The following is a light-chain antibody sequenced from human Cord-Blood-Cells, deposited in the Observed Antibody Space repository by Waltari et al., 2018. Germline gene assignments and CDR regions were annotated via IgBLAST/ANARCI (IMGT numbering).Light chain of an antibody. CDR1: SIRSYT. V-gene: IGLV3-19*01. CDR2: GKN. Sequence: SSEWTQDHAASVALGQTVRPTCPGASIRSYTASCYQQTPGQAPVLVLYGKNNRPPGIPDRFSGSSSGNTASLTITGAQAEDEADYYCNSRDSRGNHLVFGGGTKLTVL. CDR3: NSRDSRGNHLV. J-gene: IGLJ2*01.